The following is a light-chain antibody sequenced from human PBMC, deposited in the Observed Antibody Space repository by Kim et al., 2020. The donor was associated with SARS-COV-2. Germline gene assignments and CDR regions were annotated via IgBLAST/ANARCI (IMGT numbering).Light chain of an antibody. V-gene: IGKV1-5*03. Sequence: DIQMTQSPSTLSASVGDRVTITCRASQSIRSYLAWYQQKPGKAPKLLIYKASSLESGVPSRFSGGGSGTEFTLTISSLQPDDFATYYGQKYNSYTRTFGQGTQVDIK. CDR2: KAS. CDR3: QKYNSYTRT. CDR1: QSIRSY. J-gene: IGKJ1*01.